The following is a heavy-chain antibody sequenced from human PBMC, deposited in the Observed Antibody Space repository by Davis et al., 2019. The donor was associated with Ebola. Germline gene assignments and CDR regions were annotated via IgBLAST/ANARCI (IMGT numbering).Heavy chain of an antibody. J-gene: IGHJ6*02. Sequence: VSCKASGYTFTSYYMHWVRQAPGQGLEWMGRIIPILGIANYAQKFQGRVTITADKSTSTAYMELSSLRSEDTAVYYCARTNYDFWSGFPGGYYGMDVWGQGTTVTVSS. D-gene: IGHD3-3*01. CDR3: ARTNYDFWSGFPGGYYGMDV. CDR1: GYTFTSYY. V-gene: IGHV1-69*02. CDR2: IIPILGIA.